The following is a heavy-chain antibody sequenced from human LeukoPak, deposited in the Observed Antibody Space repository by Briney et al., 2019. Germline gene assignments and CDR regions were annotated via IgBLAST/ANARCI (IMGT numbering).Heavy chain of an antibody. Sequence: SETLSLTCTVSGGSINSYYWSWIWQPPGKGLEWIGYIYYSGSTNYNPSLKSRVTISVHTSKNQFSLKLSSVTAADTAVYYCARLTGYSSESWFDPWGQGTLVTVSS. CDR3: ARLTGYSSESWFDP. D-gene: IGHD3-9*01. CDR2: IYYSGST. J-gene: IGHJ5*02. V-gene: IGHV4-59*01. CDR1: GGSINSYY.